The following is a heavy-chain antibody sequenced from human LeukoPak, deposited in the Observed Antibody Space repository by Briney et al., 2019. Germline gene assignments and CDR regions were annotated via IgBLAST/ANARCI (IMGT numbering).Heavy chain of an antibody. CDR2: ITDSGGNT. V-gene: IGHV3-23*01. J-gene: IGHJ4*02. Sequence: GGSLRLSCTASGFTFSTYAMSWVRQAPGKGLEWVLAITDSGGNTYYAAPVKGRFTISRDNSENTLYLQMNSLRAEDTAVYYCARAGHCTNGICYTADFDYWGQGTLVTVSS. CDR3: ARAGHCTNGICYTADFDY. D-gene: IGHD2-8*01. CDR1: GFTFSTYA.